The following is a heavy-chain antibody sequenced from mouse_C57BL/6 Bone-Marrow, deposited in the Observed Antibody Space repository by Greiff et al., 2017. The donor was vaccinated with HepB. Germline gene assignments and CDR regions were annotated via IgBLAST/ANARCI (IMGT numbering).Heavy chain of an antibody. CDR2: ISSGSSTS. CDR1: GFTFSDYG. CDR3: AREDYYGKDYAMDY. V-gene: IGHV5-17*01. J-gene: IGHJ4*01. D-gene: IGHD1-1*01. Sequence: EVHLVESGGGLVKPGGSLKLSCAASGFTFSDYGMHWVRQAPEKGLEWVAYISSGSSTSYYADTVKGRFTISRDNAKNTLFLQMTRRRSEDTAMYYCAREDYYGKDYAMDYWGQGTSVTVSS.